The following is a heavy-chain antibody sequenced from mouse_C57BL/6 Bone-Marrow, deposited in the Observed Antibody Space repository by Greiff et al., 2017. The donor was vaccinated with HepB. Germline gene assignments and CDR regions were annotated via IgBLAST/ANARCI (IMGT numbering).Heavy chain of an antibody. J-gene: IGHJ3*01. Sequence: EVQLVESGGGLVKPGGSLKLSCAASGFTFSSYAMSWVRQTPEKRLEWVATISDGGSYTYYPENVKGRFTISRDNAKNNLYLQMSHLKSEDTAMYYCARDDFTFAYWGQGTLVTVSA. CDR2: ISDGGSYT. V-gene: IGHV5-4*01. CDR1: GFTFSSYA. CDR3: ARDDFTFAY. D-gene: IGHD2-13*01.